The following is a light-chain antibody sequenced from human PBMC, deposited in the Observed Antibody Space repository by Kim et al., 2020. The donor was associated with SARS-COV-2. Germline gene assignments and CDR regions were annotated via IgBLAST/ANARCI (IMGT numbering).Light chain of an antibody. CDR2: DAS. V-gene: IGKV1-5*01. Sequence: DIQMTQSPSTLSASVGDTVTITCRASQSISRWLAWYQQKLGKAPKLLIYDASTLESGVTSRFSDSGSGTEFTLTITSLQPDDFATYYCQQYNSYSPYTFGQGTKLEI. J-gene: IGKJ2*01. CDR3: QQYNSYSPYT. CDR1: QSISRW.